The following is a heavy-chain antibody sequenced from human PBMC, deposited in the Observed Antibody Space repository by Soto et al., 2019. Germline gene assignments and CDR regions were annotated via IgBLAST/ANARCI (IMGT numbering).Heavy chain of an antibody. Sequence: GGSLRLSCAASGFTFSSYAMSWVRQAPGKGLEWVSAISGSGGSTYYADSVKGRFTISRDNSKNTLYLQMNSLRAEDTALYSCAKSLATLYYFDYWGQGTLVTVSS. CDR2: ISGSGGST. CDR1: GFTFSSYA. J-gene: IGHJ4*02. V-gene: IGHV3-23*01. CDR3: AKSLATLYYFDY. D-gene: IGHD5-12*01.